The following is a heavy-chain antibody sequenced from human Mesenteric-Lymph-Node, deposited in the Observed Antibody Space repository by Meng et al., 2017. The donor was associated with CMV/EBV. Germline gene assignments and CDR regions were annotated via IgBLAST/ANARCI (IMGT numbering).Heavy chain of an antibody. CDR3: ARDGGGDDFWSGFYN. D-gene: IGHD3-3*01. CDR2: IDYSGNT. CDR1: GGSINSYF. J-gene: IGHJ4*02. V-gene: IGHV4-59*01. Sequence: GSLRLSCTVSGGSINSYFWNWIRQPPGQGLEWMGSIDYSGNTNYNASLKSRITISVDTSRKQFSLNLTSVTAAETAVYFCARDGGGDDFWSGFYNWGQGTLVTVSS.